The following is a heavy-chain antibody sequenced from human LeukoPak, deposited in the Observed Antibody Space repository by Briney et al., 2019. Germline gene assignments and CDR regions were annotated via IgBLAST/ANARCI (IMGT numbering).Heavy chain of an antibody. CDR3: ATPPGYWGSAPFDF. D-gene: IGHD7-27*01. CDR2: IKSKSEGEIT. J-gene: IGHJ4*02. CDR1: GFTFSFTNAW. Sequence: PGGSLRLSCAASGFTFSFTNAWMNWVRQAPGKGLEWVGHIKSKSEGEITDFAAPVKGRFTISRDDSKNTVYLQMNSLKTEDTAVYYCATPPGYWGSAPFDFWGQGTVVTVSS. V-gene: IGHV3-15*01.